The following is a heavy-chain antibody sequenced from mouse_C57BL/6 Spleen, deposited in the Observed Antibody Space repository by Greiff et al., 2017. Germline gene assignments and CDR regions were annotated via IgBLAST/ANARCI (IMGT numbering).Heavy chain of an antibody. Sequence: VQLQQSGAELVRPGASVQLSCTASGFNIKDDYMHWVKQRPEQCLEWIGWIDPENGDTEYASKFPGKATITADTSSNTAYLQLSSLTSEYTAVYYCTTGGNYSYWYLDGWGTGTTVTVSS. CDR2: IDPENGDT. CDR1: GFNIKDDY. J-gene: IGHJ1*03. V-gene: IGHV14-4*01. D-gene: IGHD2-1*01. CDR3: TTGGNYSYWYLDG.